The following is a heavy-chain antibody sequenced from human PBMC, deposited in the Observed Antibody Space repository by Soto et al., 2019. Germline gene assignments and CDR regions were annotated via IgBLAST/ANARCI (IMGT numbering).Heavy chain of an antibody. D-gene: IGHD3-16*01. CDR1: GFTFRSYV. CDR2: TSYDGSNN. CDR3: ARWGTTGGFDV. J-gene: IGHJ4*02. V-gene: IGHV3-33*05. Sequence: QVQLVESGGGVGQPGTSLRLSCVGSGFTFRSYVIHWVRQAPGKGLEWVALTSYDGSNNFYGDSVKVRFTISRHNSRNTVELQMDSLRFDDTYLYCFARWGTTGGFDVWGQGTLVSVSS.